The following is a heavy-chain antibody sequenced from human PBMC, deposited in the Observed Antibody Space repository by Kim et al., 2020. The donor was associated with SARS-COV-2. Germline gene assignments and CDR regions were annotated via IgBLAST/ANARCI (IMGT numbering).Heavy chain of an antibody. CDR1: GYTFTSYG. Sequence: ASVKVSCKASGYTFTSYGISWVRQAPGQGLEWMGWISAYNGNTNYAQKLQGRVTMTTDTSTSTAYMELRSLRSDDTAVYYCARDAVSSGYDWLTYYYYYGMDVWGQGTTVTVSS. CDR3: ARDAVSSGYDWLTYYYYYGMDV. CDR2: ISAYNGNT. V-gene: IGHV1-18*01. D-gene: IGHD5-12*01. J-gene: IGHJ6*02.